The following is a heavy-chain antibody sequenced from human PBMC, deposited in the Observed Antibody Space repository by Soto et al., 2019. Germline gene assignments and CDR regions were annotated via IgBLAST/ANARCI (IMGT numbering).Heavy chain of an antibody. CDR3: ARVVEYYYGSGSYYNPYYGMDV. CDR1: GYTFTSYG. CDR2: ISAYNGNT. J-gene: IGHJ6*02. V-gene: IGHV1-18*01. D-gene: IGHD3-10*01. Sequence: APMKVSCKASGYTFTSYGISWVRQAPGQGLEWMGWISAYNGNTNYAQKLQGRVTMTTDTSTSTAYMELRSLRSDDTAVYYCARVVEYYYGSGSYYNPYYGMDVWGQGTTVTVSS.